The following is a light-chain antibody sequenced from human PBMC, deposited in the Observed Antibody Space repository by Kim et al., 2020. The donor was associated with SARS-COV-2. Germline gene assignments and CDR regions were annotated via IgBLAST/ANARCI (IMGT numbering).Light chain of an antibody. J-gene: IGKJ4*01. V-gene: IGKV1-5*03. Sequence: ASVGDRSTITCRASQSISSWLAWYQQKPGKAPKLLIYKASSLESGVPSRFGGSESGTEFTLTISSLQPDDFATYYCQQYNSYPVTFGGGTKVDIK. CDR1: QSISSW. CDR3: QQYNSYPVT. CDR2: KAS.